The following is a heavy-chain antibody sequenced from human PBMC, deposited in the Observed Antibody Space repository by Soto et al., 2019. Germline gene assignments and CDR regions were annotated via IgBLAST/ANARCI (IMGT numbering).Heavy chain of an antibody. CDR2: INAYTGKT. V-gene: IGHV1-18*02. CDR3: AGDSHRRLRGLDY. D-gene: IGHD6-13*01. J-gene: IGHJ4*02. CDR1: GYTFISYG. Sequence: QLVQSGGEVKKPGASVQVSCKASGYTFISYGISWVRQAPGQGLEWVGWINAYTGKTKLAQKVQGRVTLTTDRSRAQAFLKLRTLESEDPAANNVAGDSHRRLRGLDYWGQGTLVSVSS.